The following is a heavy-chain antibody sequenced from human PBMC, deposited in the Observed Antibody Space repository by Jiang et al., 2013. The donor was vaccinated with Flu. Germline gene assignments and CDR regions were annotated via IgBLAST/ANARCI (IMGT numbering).Heavy chain of an antibody. V-gene: IGHV5-51*03. D-gene: IGHD5-24*01. J-gene: IGHJ3*02. CDR1: GYSFTSYW. CDR3: ARRGEMATLMVDAFDM. Sequence: GAEVKKPGESLKISCKGSGYSFTSYWIGWVRQMPGKGLEWMGIIYPGDSDSRYSPSFQGQVTISVDKSINTAYLQWSSLRASDTAMYFCARRGEMATLMVDAFDMWAKGQWSPSLQ. CDR2: IYPGDSDS.